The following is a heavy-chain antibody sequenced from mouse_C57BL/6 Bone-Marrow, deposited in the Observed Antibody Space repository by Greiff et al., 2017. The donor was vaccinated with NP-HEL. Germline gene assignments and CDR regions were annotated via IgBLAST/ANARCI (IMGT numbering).Heavy chain of an antibody. CDR1: GYTFTSYW. J-gene: IGHJ1*03. Sequence: QVQLQQPGAELVMPGASVKLSCKASGYTFTSYWMHWVKQRPGQGLEWIGVIDPSDSYTTYNQKFKGKATLTVDTSSSTAYMQLSSLTSEDSAVYYCARLLWLRRDWYFDVWGKGTTVTVSS. D-gene: IGHD2-2*01. V-gene: IGHV1-69*01. CDR3: ARLLWLRRDWYFDV. CDR2: IDPSDSYT.